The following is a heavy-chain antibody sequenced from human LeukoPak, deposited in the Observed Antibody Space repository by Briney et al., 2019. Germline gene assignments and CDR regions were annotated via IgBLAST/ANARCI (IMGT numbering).Heavy chain of an antibody. CDR3: ARDYVVGASLVFDY. D-gene: IGHD1-26*01. J-gene: IGHJ4*02. V-gene: IGHV3-20*04. CDR2: INWNGGST. Sequence: GGSLRLSCAASGFTFDDYGMSWVRQAPGKGLEWVSGINWNGGSTGYADSVKGRFPISRDNAKNSLYLQKNSLRAEDTALYYCARDYVVGASLVFDYWGQGTLVTVSS. CDR1: GFTFDDYG.